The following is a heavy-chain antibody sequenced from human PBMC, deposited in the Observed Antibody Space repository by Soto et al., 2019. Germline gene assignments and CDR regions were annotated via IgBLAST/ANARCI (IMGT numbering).Heavy chain of an antibody. CDR1: GGSFSGYY. CDR3: ARGSPRDIVVVVAATAYYDY. D-gene: IGHD2-15*01. J-gene: IGHJ4*02. V-gene: IGHV4-34*01. Sequence: SETLSLTCAVYGGSFSGYYWSWIRQPPGKGLEWIGEINHSGSTNYNPSLKSRVTISVDTSKNQFSLKLSSVTAADTAVYYCARGSPRDIVVVVAATAYYDYWGQGTLVTVSS. CDR2: INHSGST.